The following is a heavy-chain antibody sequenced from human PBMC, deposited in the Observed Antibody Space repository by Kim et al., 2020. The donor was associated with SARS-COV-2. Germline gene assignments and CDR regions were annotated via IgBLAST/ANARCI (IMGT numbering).Heavy chain of an antibody. CDR3: ARLDSNSGGFFGIDP. Sequence: SETLSLTCGVSGGSISSGTWWSWLRQPPGKGLEWIGEISHSGNTNYNPSLRSRVTISVDTSKNQFSLSLNSVTAADTAVYYCARLDSNSGGFFGIDPWG. CDR1: GGSISSGTW. D-gene: IGHD1-26*01. V-gene: IGHV4-4*02. CDR2: ISHSGNT. J-gene: IGHJ5*02.